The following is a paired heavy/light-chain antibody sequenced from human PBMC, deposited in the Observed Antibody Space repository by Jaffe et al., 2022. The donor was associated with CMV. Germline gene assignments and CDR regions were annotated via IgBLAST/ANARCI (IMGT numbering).Heavy chain of an antibody. Sequence: EVQLVQSGAEVKKAGESLKISCKTSGYRFTIYWIVWVRQLPGKGLEWMGTIYPGDSDIRYSPSFQGQITISADKSTNTAFLQWSSLKASDSAMYYCARQGTDCSNGYCYYDNWGQGTLATVSS. CDR1: GYRFTIYW. V-gene: IGHV5-51*01. J-gene: IGHJ4*02. CDR3: ARQGTDCSNGYCYYDN. D-gene: IGHD2-8*01. CDR2: IYPGDSDI.
Light chain of an antibody. CDR3: QRYGGSPET. V-gene: IGKV3-20*01. CDR1: QTVSRNY. CDR2: GAS. J-gene: IGKJ1*01. Sequence: ETVLTQSPDTLSLSPGERATLSCRASQTVSRNYLAWYQQRPGQAPRLLIYGASRRATGVPDRFSGSGSGTDFTLTISMLEPEDFGEYYCQRYGGSPETFGQGTKVEIK.